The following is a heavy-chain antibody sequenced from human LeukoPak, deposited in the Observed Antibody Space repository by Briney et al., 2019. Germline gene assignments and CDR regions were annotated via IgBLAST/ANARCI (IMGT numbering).Heavy chain of an antibody. CDR1: GGSISSGGYY. CDR2: IYYSGST. CDR3: ARGLTSSDWYFDL. Sequence: SQTLSLTCTVSGGSISSGGYYWSWIRQHPGKGLEWIGYIYYSGSTYYNPSLRSRVTISVDTSKNQFSLKLSSVTAADTAVYYCARGLTSSDWYFDLWGRGTLVTVSS. J-gene: IGHJ2*01. D-gene: IGHD4/OR15-4a*01. V-gene: IGHV4-31*03.